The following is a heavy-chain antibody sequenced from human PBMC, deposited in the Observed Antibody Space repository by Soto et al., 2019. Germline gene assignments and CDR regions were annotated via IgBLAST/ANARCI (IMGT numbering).Heavy chain of an antibody. CDR1: GASISSGAFY. CDR3: AGLHTSQRGWDDYHYYDLDV. D-gene: IGHD6-19*01. Sequence: SETLSLTCTVSGASISSGAFYWGWIRQPPGGGLEWIGSIFYIQNTYYSPSLKSRVTISVDTSNNHFSLRLNSVTAADTAIYYCAGLHTSQRGWDDYHYYDLDVWGHGTPVTVSS. J-gene: IGHJ6*02. V-gene: IGHV4-39*02. CDR2: IFYIQNT.